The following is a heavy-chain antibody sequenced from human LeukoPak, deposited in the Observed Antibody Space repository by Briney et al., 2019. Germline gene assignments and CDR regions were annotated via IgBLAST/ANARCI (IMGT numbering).Heavy chain of an antibody. CDR2: IYCSGST. J-gene: IGHJ4*02. D-gene: IGHD5-18*01. Sequence: SETLSLTCTVSGGSISSGGYYWSWIRQHPGKGLEWIGYIYCSGSTYYNPSLKSRVTISVDTSKNQFSLKLSSVTAADTAVYYCARDRHVDTAMVIDYWGQGTLVTVSS. CDR3: ARDRHVDTAMVIDY. CDR1: GGSISSGGYY. V-gene: IGHV4-31*03.